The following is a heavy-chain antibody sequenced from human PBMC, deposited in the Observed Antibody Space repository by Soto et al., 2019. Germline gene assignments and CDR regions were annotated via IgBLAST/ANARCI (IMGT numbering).Heavy chain of an antibody. D-gene: IGHD6-19*01. CDR3: ARVQTDSSGWYGYYYYYMDV. CDR1: GYTFTSYG. CDR2: ISAYNGNT. J-gene: IGHJ6*03. V-gene: IGHV1-18*01. Sequence: QVPLVQSGAEVKKPGASVKVSCKASGYTFTSYGISWVRQAPGQGLEWMGWISAYNGNTNYAQKLQGRVTMTTDTSTSTAYMELRSLRSDDTAVYYCARVQTDSSGWYGYYYYYMDVWGKGTTVTVSS.